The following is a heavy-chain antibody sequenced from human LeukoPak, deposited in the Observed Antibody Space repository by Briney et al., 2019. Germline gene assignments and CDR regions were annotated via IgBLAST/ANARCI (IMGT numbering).Heavy chain of an antibody. CDR3: AKQRCIGDSCYRGEADWFDP. CDR1: GYSFTSFW. Sequence: GESLKISCKGSGYSFTSFWIGWVRQMPGKGLEWMGITYPGDSETLYSPSFQGQVTISADKSINTAYLQWSSLKASDSAMYYCAKQRCIGDSCYRGEADWFDPWGQGTLVTVSS. J-gene: IGHJ5*02. D-gene: IGHD2-15*01. V-gene: IGHV5-51*01. CDR2: TYPGDSET.